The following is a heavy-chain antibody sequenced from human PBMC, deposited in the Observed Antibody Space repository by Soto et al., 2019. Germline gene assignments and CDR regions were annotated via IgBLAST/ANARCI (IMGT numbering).Heavy chain of an antibody. Sequence: SETLSLTCTVSGGSVSSGSYYWIWIRQPPGKGLEWIGYIYYSGSTNYNPSLKSRVTISVDTSKNQFSLKLSSVTAADTAVYYCARGGAARKGWFDPWGQGTLVTVSS. J-gene: IGHJ5*02. CDR1: GGSVSSGSYY. V-gene: IGHV4-61*01. D-gene: IGHD6-6*01. CDR2: IYYSGST. CDR3: ARGGAARKGWFDP.